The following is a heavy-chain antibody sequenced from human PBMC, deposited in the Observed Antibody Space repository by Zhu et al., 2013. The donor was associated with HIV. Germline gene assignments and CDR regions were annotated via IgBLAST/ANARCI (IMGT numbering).Heavy chain of an antibody. CDR1: GYTFTSYG. D-gene: IGHD6-13*01. Sequence: QVQLVQSGAEVKKPGASVKVSCKASGYTFTSYGISWVRQAPGQGLEWMGWISAYNGNTNYAQKLQGRVTMTTDTSTSTAYMELRSLRSDDTAVYYCARVQQQLVSYYYYYYMDVWGKGPRSPSP. CDR3: ARVQQQLVSYYYYYYMDV. V-gene: IGHV1-18*01. CDR2: ISAYNGNT. J-gene: IGHJ6*03.